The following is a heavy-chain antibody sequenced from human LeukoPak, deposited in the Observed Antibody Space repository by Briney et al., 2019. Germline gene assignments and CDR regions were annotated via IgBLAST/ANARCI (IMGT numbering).Heavy chain of an antibody. Sequence: GASVKVSCKASGYTFTSYDINWVRQATGQGLEWMGWMNPNSGNPGYAQKFQGRVTITRNTSISTAYMQLSSLRSEDTAVYYCARGPPQGSGPGYWGQGTLVTVSS. V-gene: IGHV1-8*03. CDR1: GYTFTSYD. CDR3: ARGPPQGSGPGY. J-gene: IGHJ4*02. CDR2: MNPNSGNP. D-gene: IGHD3-3*01.